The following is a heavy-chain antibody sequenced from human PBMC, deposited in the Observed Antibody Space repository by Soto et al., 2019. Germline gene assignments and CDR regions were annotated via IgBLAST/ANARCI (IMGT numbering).Heavy chain of an antibody. CDR2: ICYGGST. D-gene: IGHD4-17*01. J-gene: IGHJ4*02. CDR3: AREDYGDYFEGHYFDY. CDR1: GGSISSYY. Sequence: SETLCLTCTVSGGSISSYYWSWIRQPPGKGLEWIGYICYGGSTNYNPSLKSRVTISVDTSKNQFSLKLSSVTAADTAVYYCAREDYGDYFEGHYFDYWGQGTLVTVSS. V-gene: IGHV4-59*01.